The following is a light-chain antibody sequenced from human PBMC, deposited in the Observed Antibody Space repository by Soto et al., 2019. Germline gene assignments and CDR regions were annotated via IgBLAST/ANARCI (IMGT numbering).Light chain of an antibody. J-gene: IGKJ4*01. CDR2: GAS. CDR1: QSVNIN. V-gene: IGKV3D-15*01. Sequence: EIVMTQSPVTLSASPGERVTLSCRASQSVNINLAWYQQSPGQAPRVLIYGASNRASGIPDRLSGSGSGTASTQPISSLEPDAFALYYCQQYKDWPPLIFGGGTRVQIK. CDR3: QQYKDWPPLI.